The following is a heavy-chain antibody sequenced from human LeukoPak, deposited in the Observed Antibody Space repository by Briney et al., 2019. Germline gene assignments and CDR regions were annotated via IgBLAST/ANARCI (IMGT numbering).Heavy chain of an antibody. V-gene: IGHV3-49*03. Sequence: PGGSLRLSCTASGFTFGDYAMSWFRQAPGKGLEWVGFIRSKAYGGTTEYAASVRGRFTISRDDSKSIAYLQMNSLKTEDTAVYYCTRPKTYCGGDCYFDYWGRGTLVTVSS. CDR2: IRSKAYGGTT. CDR3: TRPKTYCGGDCYFDY. J-gene: IGHJ4*02. CDR1: GFTFGDYA. D-gene: IGHD2-21*02.